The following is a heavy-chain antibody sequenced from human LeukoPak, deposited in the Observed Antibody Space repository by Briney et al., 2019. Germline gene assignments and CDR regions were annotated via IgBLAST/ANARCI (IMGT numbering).Heavy chain of an antibody. CDR1: GFTVSSNY. V-gene: IGHV3-66*01. D-gene: IGHD6-6*01. Sequence: GGSLRLSCAASGFTVSSNYMSWVRQAPGKGLERVSVIYSGGSTYYADSVKGRFTISRDNSKNTLYLQMNSLRAVDTAVYYCAREGSIASRDYYYYMDVWGKGTTVTVSS. J-gene: IGHJ6*03. CDR3: AREGSIASRDYYYYMDV. CDR2: IYSGGST.